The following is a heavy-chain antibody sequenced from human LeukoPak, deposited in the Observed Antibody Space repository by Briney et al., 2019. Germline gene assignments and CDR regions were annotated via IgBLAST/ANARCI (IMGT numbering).Heavy chain of an antibody. Sequence: ASVKVFCKASGYTFTSYDINWVRQATGQGLEWMGWMNPNSNSTVYAQKFQGRVTMTRNTSISTAYMELSSLRSEDTAVYYCARGYSYGYKDYWGQGTLVTVSS. CDR3: ARGYSYGYKDY. CDR1: GYTFTSYD. D-gene: IGHD5-18*01. V-gene: IGHV1-8*01. J-gene: IGHJ4*02. CDR2: MNPNSNST.